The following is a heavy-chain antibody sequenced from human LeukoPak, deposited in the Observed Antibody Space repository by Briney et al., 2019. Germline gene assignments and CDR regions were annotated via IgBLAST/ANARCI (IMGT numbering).Heavy chain of an antibody. D-gene: IGHD3-10*01. CDR1: GYTFTDYY. CDR3: ARVYGDHYGSGVTDY. J-gene: IGHJ4*02. CDR2: INPNSGGT. Sequence: ASVKVSCKASGYTFTDYYMHWVRQAPGQGLEWMGWINPNSGGTNYAQRSQGRVTMTRDTSISTAYMELSRLISDDTAVYYCARVYGDHYGSGVTDYWGQGTLVTVSS. V-gene: IGHV1-2*02.